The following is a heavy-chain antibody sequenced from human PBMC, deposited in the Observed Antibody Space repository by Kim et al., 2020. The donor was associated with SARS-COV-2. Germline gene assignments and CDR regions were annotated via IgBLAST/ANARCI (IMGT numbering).Heavy chain of an antibody. CDR3: ARGGWSLDF. CDR2: IYYTGTT. Sequence: SETLSLTCIVSGGSISGSYWTWIRQPPGKGLEWIGYIYYTGTTSYNPTLLSRVTLSVDTSNNQFSLNLKSVTAADTAVYYCARGGWSLDFWGQGTLVTVS. V-gene: IGHV4-59*13. CDR1: GGSISGSY. J-gene: IGHJ4*02.